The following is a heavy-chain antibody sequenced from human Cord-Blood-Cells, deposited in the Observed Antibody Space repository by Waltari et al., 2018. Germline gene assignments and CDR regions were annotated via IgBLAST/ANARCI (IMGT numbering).Heavy chain of an antibody. CDR2: INPNSGGT. J-gene: IGHJ4*02. CDR3: ARDGGSYYNDY. V-gene: IGHV1-2*02. D-gene: IGHD1-26*01. Sequence: QVQLVQSGAEVKKPGASVKVSCKASGYTFTGYYMHWVRQAPGPGLEWMGWINPNSGGTNYAQKLQGRVTMTRETSISTAYMELSRLRSDDTAVYYCARDGGSYYNDYWGQGTLVTVSS. CDR1: GYTFTGYY.